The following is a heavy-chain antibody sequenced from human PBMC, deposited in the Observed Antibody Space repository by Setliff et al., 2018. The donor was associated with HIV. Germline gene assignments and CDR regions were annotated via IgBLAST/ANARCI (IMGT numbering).Heavy chain of an antibody. CDR1: GGTFDNYP. J-gene: IGHJ3*02. V-gene: IGHV1-69*10. Sequence: GASVKVSCKSSGGTFDNYPINWVRQAPGQGLEWMGGIIPVLDMPHYAQKFQGRVTMTADKSTNTAYMEVTSLRSEDTAVYYCARKEYQLLHAFDIWGQGTMVTGS. D-gene: IGHD2-2*01. CDR3: ARKEYQLLHAFDI. CDR2: IIPVLDMP.